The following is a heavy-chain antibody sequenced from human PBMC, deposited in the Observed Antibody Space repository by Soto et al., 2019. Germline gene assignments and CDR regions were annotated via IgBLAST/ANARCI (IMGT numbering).Heavy chain of an antibody. CDR3: GKDGAYDASSGYWAFDY. CDR1: RFSFSSYA. Sequence: GGSLRLSCAASRFSFSSYAMSWVRQAPGKGLEWVSAISGSGGSTYYADSVKGRFTISRDNFKNTLYLQMNSLRAEDTAVYYCGKDGAYDASSGYWAFDYWGQGTLVTVS. J-gene: IGHJ4*02. V-gene: IGHV3-23*01. CDR2: ISGSGGST. D-gene: IGHD3-22*01.